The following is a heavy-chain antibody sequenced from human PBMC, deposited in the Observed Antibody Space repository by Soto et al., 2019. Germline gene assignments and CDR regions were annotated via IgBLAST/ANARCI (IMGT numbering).Heavy chain of an antibody. V-gene: IGHV3-21*01. Sequence: PGGSLRLSCAASGFTFSTYSMNWVRQAPGKGLERVSSISSSSSYIYYADSVKGRFTISRDNAKNSLYLQMNSLRAEDTAVYYCARYDSSGDYWPYYYYGMDVWGQGTTVTAP. CDR1: GFTFSTYS. J-gene: IGHJ6*02. CDR3: ARYDSSGDYWPYYYYGMDV. CDR2: ISSSSSYI. D-gene: IGHD3-22*01.